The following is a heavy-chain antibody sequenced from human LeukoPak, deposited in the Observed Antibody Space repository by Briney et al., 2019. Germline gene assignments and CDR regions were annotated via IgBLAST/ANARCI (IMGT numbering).Heavy chain of an antibody. CDR1: GYSFPSNW. Sequence: GESLKISCKGSGYSFPSNWIGWVRQMPRKGLEWMGIIYPGDSDTRYSPSFQGRVTISADKSISTAYLHWSSLKASDTAIYYCATYAGSSSKYFQHWGQGTLVTVSS. J-gene: IGHJ1*01. CDR2: IYPGDSDT. CDR3: ATYAGSSSKYFQH. V-gene: IGHV5-51*01. D-gene: IGHD3-10*01.